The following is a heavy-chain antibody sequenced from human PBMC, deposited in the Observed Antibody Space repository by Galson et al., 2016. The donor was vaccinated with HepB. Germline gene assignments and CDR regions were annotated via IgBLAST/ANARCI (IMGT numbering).Heavy chain of an antibody. CDR1: GYRFTSYC. Sequence: QSGAEVKKPGESLKISCKGSGYRFTSYCIGWVRQMPGKGLEWMGNIYPGDSHTRYSPSLQGQVTISADKSINTAHLQWSSLKASDTAMYYCARRRDGMDVWGQGTTVIVSS. CDR3: ARRRDGMDV. V-gene: IGHV5-51*01. CDR2: IYPGDSHT. J-gene: IGHJ6*01.